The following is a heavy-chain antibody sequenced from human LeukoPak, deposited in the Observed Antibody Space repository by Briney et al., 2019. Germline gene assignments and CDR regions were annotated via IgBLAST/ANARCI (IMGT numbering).Heavy chain of an antibody. CDR1: GYTFTSYD. CDR3: ARGRSTGYPYYFEY. D-gene: IGHD5-12*01. CDR2: MNPNSGST. J-gene: IGHJ4*02. Sequence: ASVKVSCKASGYTFTSYDINWVRQATGQGLEWMGWMNPNSGSTGYAQKFQGRVTITRNNSISTAYMELSGLRSEDTAVYYCARGRSTGYPYYFEYWGQGTLVTVSS. V-gene: IGHV1-8*03.